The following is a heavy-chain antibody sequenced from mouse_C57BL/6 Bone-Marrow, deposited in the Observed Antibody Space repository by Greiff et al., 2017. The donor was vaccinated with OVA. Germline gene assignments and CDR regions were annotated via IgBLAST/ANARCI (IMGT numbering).Heavy chain of an antibody. Sequence: EVQLQQSGAELVRPGSSVKMSCKTSGYTFTSYGINWVKQRPGQGLEWIGYIYLGNGYTEYNEKFKGKATLTSDTSSSTAYMQLSSLTSEDSAIYYCARSETGRGDYWGQGTSVTVSS. D-gene: IGHD4-1*01. CDR1: GYTFTSYG. J-gene: IGHJ4*01. V-gene: IGHV1-58*01. CDR3: ARSETGRGDY. CDR2: IYLGNGYT.